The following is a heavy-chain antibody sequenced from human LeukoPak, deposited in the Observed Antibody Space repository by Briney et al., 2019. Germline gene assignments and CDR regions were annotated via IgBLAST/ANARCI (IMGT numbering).Heavy chain of an antibody. V-gene: IGHV3-43*02. D-gene: IGHD3-10*01. Sequence: GGVLRIFCAASGFTFDDYAMQWVRQAPGEGLELFSLISGDGGSTYYADSVKGRFTICRDNNKNSLYLQMNSLRTEDAALYYCAKDAVSRQYGSAAKYYGMDVWGQGTTVTVSS. CDR2: ISGDGGST. CDR3: AKDAVSRQYGSAAKYYGMDV. CDR1: GFTFDDYA. J-gene: IGHJ6*02.